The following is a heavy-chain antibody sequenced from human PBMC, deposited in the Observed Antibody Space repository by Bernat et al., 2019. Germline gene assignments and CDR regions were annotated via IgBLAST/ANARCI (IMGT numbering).Heavy chain of an antibody. Sequence: QVQLVESGGGVVQPGRSLRLSCAASGFSFSILPMHWVRQTPVKGLEWVAGISNDGNSEHYADSVKGRFTISRDNSGSTLYLQMNSPSIEDTAVYYCAKEGHSGGHCGSFDCWGQGTLVTVSS. D-gene: IGHD2-15*01. CDR1: GFSFSILP. V-gene: IGHV3-30-3*01. CDR2: ISNDGNSE. J-gene: IGHJ4*02. CDR3: AKEGHSGGHCGSFDC.